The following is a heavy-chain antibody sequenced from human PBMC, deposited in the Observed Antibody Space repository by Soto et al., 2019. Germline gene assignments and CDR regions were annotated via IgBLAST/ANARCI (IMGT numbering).Heavy chain of an antibody. CDR1: GFTFTSSA. V-gene: IGHV1-58*02. Sequence: GASVKVSCKASGFTFTSSAMQWVRQARGQRLEWKGWIVVGSGNTNYAQKFQERVTITRDMSTSTAYMELSSLRSEDTAVYYCAATVVVVPAAAEFAFDIWGQGTMVTVSS. J-gene: IGHJ3*02. CDR3: AATVVVVPAAAEFAFDI. CDR2: IVVGSGNT. D-gene: IGHD2-2*01.